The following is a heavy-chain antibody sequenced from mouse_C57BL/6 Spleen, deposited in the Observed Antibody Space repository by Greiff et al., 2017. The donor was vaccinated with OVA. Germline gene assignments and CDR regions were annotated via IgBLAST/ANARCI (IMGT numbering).Heavy chain of an antibody. Sequence: QVQLQQSGAELARPGASVKLSCKASGYTFTSYGISWVKQRTGQGLEWIGEIYPRSGNTYYNEKFKGKATLTADKSSSTAYMELRSLTSEDSAVYFCARLPTVVAGDYAMDYWGQGTSVTVSS. D-gene: IGHD1-1*01. CDR3: ARLPTVVAGDYAMDY. V-gene: IGHV1-81*01. CDR2: IYPRSGNT. J-gene: IGHJ4*01. CDR1: GYTFTSYG.